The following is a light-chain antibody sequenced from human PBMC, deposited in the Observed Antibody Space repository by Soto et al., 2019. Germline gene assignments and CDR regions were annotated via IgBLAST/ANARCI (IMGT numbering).Light chain of an antibody. CDR3: QQYGSSPSLT. CDR2: GAS. J-gene: IGKJ4*01. CDR1: QSVSSSY. Sequence: EIVVTQSPGTLSLSPGERATLSCRASQSVSSSYLAWYQQKPGQAPRLRIYGASSRATGIPDRFSGSGSGTDFTLTSSRLEPEDFAVYYCQQYGSSPSLTFGGGTKVEIK. V-gene: IGKV3-20*01.